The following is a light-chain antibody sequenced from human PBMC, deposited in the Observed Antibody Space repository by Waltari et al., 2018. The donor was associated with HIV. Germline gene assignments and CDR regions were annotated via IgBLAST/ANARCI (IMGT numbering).Light chain of an antibody. CDR1: SNNIGYEG. J-gene: IGLJ3*02. CDR2: RNN. Sequence: QAGLTQPPSMPTGLGQTATLTCSGDSNNIGYEGVAWVQARQGRPPKLLSHRNNNRPSGISDRFSAFRSGDTAFLTISGLQSEDEADYFCTAWDSSLNGWVFGGGTHLTLL. CDR3: TAWDSSLNGWV. V-gene: IGLV10-54*04.